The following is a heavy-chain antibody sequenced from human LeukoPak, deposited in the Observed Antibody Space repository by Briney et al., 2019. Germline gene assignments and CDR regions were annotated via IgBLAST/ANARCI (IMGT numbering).Heavy chain of an antibody. J-gene: IGHJ4*02. CDR2: INGSGGST. CDR3: AKDPANYYDSSGFSDY. CDR1: GFTFSSNG. V-gene: IGHV3-23*01. Sequence: GGSLRLSCAASGFTFSSNGMNWVRQAPGRGLEWVSAINGSGGSTYYADSVKGRFTISRDNSKNTLYLQMNSLRAEDTAVYYCAKDPANYYDSSGFSDYWGQGTLVTVSS. D-gene: IGHD3-22*01.